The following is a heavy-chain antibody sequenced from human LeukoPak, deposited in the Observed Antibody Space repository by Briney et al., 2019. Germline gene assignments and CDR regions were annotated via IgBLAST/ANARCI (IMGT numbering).Heavy chain of an antibody. CDR3: ATPGYCSTIDCYYYMDV. Sequence: KPSETLSLTCTVSGGSISTSSYYWGWIRQPPGKGLEWIGTIYYSGSTYYNPSLESRVTIPLDTSKNQFSLSLTSVTAADTAVYYCATPGYCSTIDCYYYMDVWGIGTTVTVSS. CDR1: GGSISTSSYY. J-gene: IGHJ6*03. D-gene: IGHD2-2*01. V-gene: IGHV4-39*01. CDR2: IYYSGST.